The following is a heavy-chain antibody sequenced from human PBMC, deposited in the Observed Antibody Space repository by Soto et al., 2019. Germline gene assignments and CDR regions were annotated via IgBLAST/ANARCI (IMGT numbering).Heavy chain of an antibody. CDR3: ARPEARFGESLH. CDR2: ISGHTGDT. Sequence: QVHLVQSGTEVKKPGASVKVSCKASGYTFTNYAISWVRQAPGQGLEWMGWISGHTGDTKYAQKFQGRVTMTTDTATSTAYMALRRLRSDDTAVYYCARPEARFGESLHWGQGTLVTVS. V-gene: IGHV1-18*01. CDR1: GYTFTNYA. J-gene: IGHJ4*02. D-gene: IGHD3-10*01.